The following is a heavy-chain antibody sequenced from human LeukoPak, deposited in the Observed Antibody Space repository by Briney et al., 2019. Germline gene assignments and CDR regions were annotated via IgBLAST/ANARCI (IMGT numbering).Heavy chain of an antibody. CDR3: ARFGTRIYYYGMDV. Sequence: SETLSLTCAVSGGSVSSGGYSWSWIRQPPGKGLEWIGYIYHSGSTYYNPSLKSRVTISVDRSKNQFSLKLSSVTAADTAVYYCARFGTRIYYYGMDVWGQGTTVTVSS. D-gene: IGHD2-2*01. CDR2: IYHSGST. J-gene: IGHJ6*02. V-gene: IGHV4-30-2*01. CDR1: GGSVSSGGYS.